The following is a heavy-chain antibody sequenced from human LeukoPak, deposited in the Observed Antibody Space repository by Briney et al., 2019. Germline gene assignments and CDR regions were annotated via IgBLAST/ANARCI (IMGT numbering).Heavy chain of an antibody. CDR1: GGXISSGGYY. J-gene: IGHJ4*02. CDR3: AREGVTKYYFDY. Sequence: SQTLSLTCTVSGGXISSGGYYWSWIRQHPGKGLEWIGYIYYSGSTYYNPSLKSRVTISVDTSKNQFSLKLSSVTAADTAVYYCAREGVTKYYFDYWGQGTLVTVSS. D-gene: IGHD4-11*01. CDR2: IYYSGST. V-gene: IGHV4-31*03.